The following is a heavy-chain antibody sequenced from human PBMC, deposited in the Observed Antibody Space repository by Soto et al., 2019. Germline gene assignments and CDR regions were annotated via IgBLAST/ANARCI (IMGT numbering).Heavy chain of an antibody. CDR3: VSQRTSVLTQAYFDY. D-gene: IGHD2-8*01. CDR2: VYYRGRS. J-gene: IGHJ4*02. V-gene: IGHV4-39*01. Sequence: SETLSLTCTVSGGSISSGGYYWSWIRQHPGKGLEWIGSVYYRGRSYSKSYVKSRVTISVDTSKNQFSLNLNSVTASDTAVYFCVSQRTSVLTQAYFDYWGPGALVTVSS. CDR1: GGSISSGGYY.